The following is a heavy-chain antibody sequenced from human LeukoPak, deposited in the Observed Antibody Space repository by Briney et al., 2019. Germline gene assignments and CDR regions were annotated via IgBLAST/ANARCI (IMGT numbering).Heavy chain of an antibody. J-gene: IGHJ3*02. CDR2: ITWNRDNI. D-gene: IGHD3-3*01. V-gene: IGHV3-9*01. CDR3: AREGEILRFLEWSDDAFDI. CDR1: GFTFDDYA. Sequence: PGGSLRLSCAASGFTFDDYAMHWVRQAPGKGLEWVSGITWNRDNIGYGDSVKGRFTISRDNAKNSLYLQMNSLRAEDTAVYYCAREGEILRFLEWSDDAFDIWGQGTMVTVSS.